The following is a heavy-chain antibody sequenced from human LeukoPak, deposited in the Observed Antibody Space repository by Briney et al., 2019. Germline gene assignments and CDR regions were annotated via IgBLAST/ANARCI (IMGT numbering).Heavy chain of an antibody. CDR1: GFTFSYYA. Sequence: GGSLRLSCAASGFTFSYYAMHWVRKAPGKGLEWVAVMSSDGTNKYYAESVKGRFTISRDTSKNTLYLQMSSLRAEDTAVYYCAKDLVYYGSGREMVDYWGQGTLVTVSS. D-gene: IGHD3-10*01. V-gene: IGHV3-30*18. CDR2: MSSDGTNK. J-gene: IGHJ4*02. CDR3: AKDLVYYGSGREMVDY.